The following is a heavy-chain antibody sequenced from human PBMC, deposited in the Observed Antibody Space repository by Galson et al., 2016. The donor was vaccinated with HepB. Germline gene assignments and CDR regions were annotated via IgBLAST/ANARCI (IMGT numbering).Heavy chain of an antibody. CDR2: IYSGGST. CDR3: ASFTSTGWYAVY. V-gene: IGHV3-53*01. CDR1: GFTVSSNY. D-gene: IGHD6-19*01. Sequence: SLRLSCAASGFTVSSNYMSWVRPAPGKGLEWVSVIYSGGSTYYADSVKGRFTISRDTSKNTLYLQMNSLRAEDTAVYYCASFTSTGWYAVYWGQGTLVTVSS. J-gene: IGHJ4*02.